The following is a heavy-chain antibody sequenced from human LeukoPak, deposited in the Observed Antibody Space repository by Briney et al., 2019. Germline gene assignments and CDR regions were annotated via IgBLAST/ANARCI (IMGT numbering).Heavy chain of an antibody. CDR3: ARDMASYAFDI. D-gene: IGHD5-24*01. CDR2: IKQDGSEK. J-gene: IGHJ3*02. Sequence: GGSLRLSCAASGFTFSSYWMSWVRRAPGKGLEWVANIKQDGSEKYYVDSVKGRFTISRDNAKNSLYLQMNSLRAEDTAVYYCARDMASYAFDIWGQGTMVTVSS. CDR1: GFTFSSYW. V-gene: IGHV3-7*01.